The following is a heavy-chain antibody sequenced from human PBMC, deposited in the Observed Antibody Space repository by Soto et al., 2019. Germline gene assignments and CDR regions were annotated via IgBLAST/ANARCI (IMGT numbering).Heavy chain of an antibody. Sequence: GSLRLSSAASGGPFTSYAMTWVRQAPGKGLEWVSGIRATADSPYYADSVKGRFTISKDNSNNILYLQMNSLRAEDTAVYYCARAYYDILTGYSYFDYWGQGTLVTVSS. CDR2: IRATADSP. J-gene: IGHJ4*02. CDR1: GGPFTSYA. D-gene: IGHD3-9*01. V-gene: IGHV3-23*01. CDR3: ARAYYDILTGYSYFDY.